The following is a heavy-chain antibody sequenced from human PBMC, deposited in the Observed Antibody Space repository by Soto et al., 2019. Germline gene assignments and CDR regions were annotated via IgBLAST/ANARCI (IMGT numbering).Heavy chain of an antibody. D-gene: IGHD6-19*01. J-gene: IGHJ4*02. CDR2: INHSGST. Sequence: QVQLQQWGAGLLKPSATLSLTCAVYGGSFSGYYWSWIRQPPVKGLECIGEINHSGSTNYNPAPTSRVNVSVDTSKNQFSLKLSSVTAADTAVYYCARWGSGWYYFDYWGQGTLVTVSS. V-gene: IGHV4-34*01. CDR1: GGSFSGYY. CDR3: ARWGSGWYYFDY.